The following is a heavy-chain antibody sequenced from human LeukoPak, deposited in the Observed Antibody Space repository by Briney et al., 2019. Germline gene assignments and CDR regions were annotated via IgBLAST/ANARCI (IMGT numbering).Heavy chain of an antibody. CDR2: INPSGGST. CDR1: GYTFTSYG. J-gene: IGHJ3*02. Sequence: ASVKVSCKASGYTFTSYGISWVRQAPGQGLEWMGIINPSGGSTSYAQKFQGRVTMTRDMSTSTVYMGMSSLRSEDTVVYYCARGRGSYRLTQVNAFEIWGQGTMVTVSS. CDR3: ARGRGSYRLTQVNAFEI. D-gene: IGHD3-16*01. V-gene: IGHV1-46*01.